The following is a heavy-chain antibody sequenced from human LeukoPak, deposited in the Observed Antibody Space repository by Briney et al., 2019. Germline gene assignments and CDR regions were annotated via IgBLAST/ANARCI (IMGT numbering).Heavy chain of an antibody. J-gene: IGHJ4*02. V-gene: IGHV1-46*01. CDR2: INPSGGST. D-gene: IGHD4-23*01. CDR1: GYTFTSYY. CDR3: AKDRALYGGNSQFDY. Sequence: GASVKVSCKASGYTFTSYYMHWVRQAPGQGLEWMGIINPSGGSTSYAQKFQGRVTMTRDTSTSTVYMELSSLRSEDTAVYYCAKDRALYGGNSQFDYWGQGTLVTVSS.